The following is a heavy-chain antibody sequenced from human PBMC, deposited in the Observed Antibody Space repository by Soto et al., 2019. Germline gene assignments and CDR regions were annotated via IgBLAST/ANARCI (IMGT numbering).Heavy chain of an antibody. CDR3: ARGLPPPPLYSSSWYGSYYFDY. J-gene: IGHJ4*02. CDR2: IIPILGIA. CDR1: GGTFSSYT. Sequence: GASVKVSCKASGGTFSSYTISWVRQAPGQGLEWMGRIIPILGIANYAQKFQGRVTITADKSTSTAYMELSSLRSEDTAVYYCARGLPPPPLYSSSWYGSYYFDYWGQGTLVTVSS. D-gene: IGHD6-13*01. V-gene: IGHV1-69*02.